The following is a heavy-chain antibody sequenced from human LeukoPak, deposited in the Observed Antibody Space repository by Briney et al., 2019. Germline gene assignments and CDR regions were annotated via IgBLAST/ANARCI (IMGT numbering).Heavy chain of an antibody. CDR3: ARELYGSGSYCPDY. J-gene: IGHJ4*02. Sequence: GGSLRLSCAASGFTFSSSRMNWVRQAPGKGLEWVAYINPTGSPTHYPDSVKGRFTISRDNSKNTLYLQMNSLRAEDTAVYYCARELYGSGSYCPDYWGQGTLVTVSS. V-gene: IGHV3-48*01. D-gene: IGHD3-10*01. CDR2: INPTGSPT. CDR1: GFTFSSSR.